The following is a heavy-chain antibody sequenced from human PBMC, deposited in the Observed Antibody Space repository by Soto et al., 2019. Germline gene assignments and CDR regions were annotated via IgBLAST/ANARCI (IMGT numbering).Heavy chain of an antibody. D-gene: IGHD1-26*01. CDR3: ARDHVVRGNYYDY. V-gene: IGHV1-18*01. CDR1: GYIFSSYG. Sequence: QAQLVQSGAEVKKPGASVKVSCKASGYIFSSYGISWVRQAPGQGLEWMGWVSAYNGNTNYPQKLQGSVTMTTDTSTSTAYMELRSLRSDDTAMYYCARDHVVRGNYYDYWGQGTLVTVSS. J-gene: IGHJ4*02. CDR2: VSAYNGNT.